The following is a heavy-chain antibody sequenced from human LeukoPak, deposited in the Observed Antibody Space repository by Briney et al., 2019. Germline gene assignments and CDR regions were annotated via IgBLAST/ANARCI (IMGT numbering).Heavy chain of an antibody. CDR2: IIPNFGTA. D-gene: IGHD5-12*01. V-gene: IGHV1-69*01. CDR3: ASSHSGCDGWFDP. Sequence: SVKVSRKASGGTFSSYAISWVRQATGQGLEWMGGIIPNFGTANYAQKFQGRVTITADESKSTAYMELGSLGSEDTAVYYCASSHSGCDGWFDPWGQGTLVTVSS. J-gene: IGHJ5*02. CDR1: GGTFSSYA.